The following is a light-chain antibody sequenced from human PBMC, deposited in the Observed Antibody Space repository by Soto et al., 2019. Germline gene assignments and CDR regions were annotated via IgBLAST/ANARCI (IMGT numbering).Light chain of an antibody. V-gene: IGKV2-28*01. Sequence: DIVMTQSPLSLPVTPGEPASISCRSSQSLLHSNGYNYLDWYLQKPGQSPQLLNYLGSNRASGVLVRVSGSGSGTDFTLKISSVEAEDVGVYYCMQALQTPRTFGQGTKLEIK. CDR3: MQALQTPRT. CDR2: LGS. CDR1: QSLLHSNGYNY. J-gene: IGKJ2*02.